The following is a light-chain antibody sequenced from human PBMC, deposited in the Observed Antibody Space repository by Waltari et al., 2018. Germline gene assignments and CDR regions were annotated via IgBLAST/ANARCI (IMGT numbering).Light chain of an antibody. CDR3: QQYDNLPLT. V-gene: IGKV1-33*01. J-gene: IGKJ4*01. CDR1: QDISNY. CDR2: DAS. Sequence: DIQMTQSPSSLSASVGDRVTLTCQASQDISNYLNWYKQKPGKAPKLLIYDASNLETGVPSRFSGSGSGTDFTFTISSLQPEDIATYYCQQYDNLPLTFGGGTKVEIK.